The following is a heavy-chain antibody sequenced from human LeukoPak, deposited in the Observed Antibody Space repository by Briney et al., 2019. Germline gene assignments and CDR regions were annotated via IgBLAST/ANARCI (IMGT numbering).Heavy chain of an antibody. J-gene: IGHJ4*02. CDR3: ARDLDQYSGRYGGFGHDF. CDR1: GYTFTGYY. CDR2: INPNSGDT. V-gene: IGHV1-2*06. Sequence: GASVKVSCKASGYTFTGYYIHWVRQAPGQGLEWMGRINPNSGDTNYAQKLQGRVTMTTDTSTSTAYMELRSLRSDDTAVYYCARDLDQYSGRYGGFGHDFWGQGTLVTVSS. D-gene: IGHD1-26*01.